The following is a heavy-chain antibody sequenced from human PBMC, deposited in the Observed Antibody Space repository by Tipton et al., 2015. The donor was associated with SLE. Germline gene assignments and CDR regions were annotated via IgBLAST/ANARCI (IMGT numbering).Heavy chain of an antibody. CDR2: IRGNGYNT. J-gene: IGHJ3*02. V-gene: IGHV3-23*01. D-gene: IGHD3-22*01. CDR1: GFTFRSYT. Sequence: GSLRLSCAASGFTFRSYTMTWVRQAPGKGLEWVSSIRGNGYNTYYADSVKGRFTISRDNSKNTLYLQMNSLRAEDTAVYYCARAKGIDYDSFDAFDIWGQGTMVTVSS. CDR3: ARAKGIDYDSFDAFDI.